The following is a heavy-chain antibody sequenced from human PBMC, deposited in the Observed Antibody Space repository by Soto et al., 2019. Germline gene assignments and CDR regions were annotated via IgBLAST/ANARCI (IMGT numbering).Heavy chain of an antibody. V-gene: IGHV1-46*01. D-gene: IGHD4-17*01. CDR2: INPSGDST. CDR3: ARATTVTTFWLSTKGHFYF. CDR1: GYIFTSYY. Sequence: ASVKVSCKASGYIFTSYYIHWVRQAPGQGLEWMGIINPSGDSTNYAHKFQGRVTMTRDMSTSTVYMELSSLRSEDTAVYYCARATTVTTFWLSTKGHFYFWGKGTVVTVSS. J-gene: IGHJ4*02.